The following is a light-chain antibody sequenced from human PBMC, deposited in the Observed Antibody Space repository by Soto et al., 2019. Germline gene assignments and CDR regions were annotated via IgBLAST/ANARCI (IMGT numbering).Light chain of an antibody. J-gene: IGKJ2*01. V-gene: IGKV1-5*03. CDR3: QQYNDSFSYT. Sequence: DIQLTQSPSTLSASVGDRVTITCRASQSISSWLAWYQQKPGTAPKLLIYEASTLESGVPSRFSGIRSGTEFTLSVSSLQPDDFATYYCQQYNDSFSYTFVQGTKLESK. CDR2: EAS. CDR1: QSISSW.